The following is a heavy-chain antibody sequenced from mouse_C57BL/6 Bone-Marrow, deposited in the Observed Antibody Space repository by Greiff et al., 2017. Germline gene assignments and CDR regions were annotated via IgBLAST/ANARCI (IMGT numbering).Heavy chain of an antibody. Sequence: QVQLQQPGAELVMPGASVKLPCKASGYTFTSYWMHWVKQRPGQGLEWIGEIDPSDSYTNYNQKFKGKSTLTVDKSSSTAYMQLSSLTSEDSAVYYCARSGYGSCWFAYWGQGTLVTVSA. V-gene: IGHV1-69*01. CDR1: GYTFTSYW. CDR3: ARSGYGSCWFAY. J-gene: IGHJ3*01. D-gene: IGHD1-1*01. CDR2: IDPSDSYT.